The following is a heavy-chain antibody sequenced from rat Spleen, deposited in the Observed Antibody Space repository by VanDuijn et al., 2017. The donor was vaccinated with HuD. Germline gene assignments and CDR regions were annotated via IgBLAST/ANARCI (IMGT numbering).Heavy chain of an antibody. CDR2: ISFDGSST. J-gene: IGHJ3*01. CDR1: GFTFSDYD. Sequence: EVQLVESGGGLVQPGRSLKLSCAASGFTFSDYDMAWVRQAPTKGLEWVASISFDGSSTYYRDSVKGRFTISRDNAKSTLYLQMDSLRSEDTASYFCTTDHDSGFGWFAFWGQGTLVTVSS. CDR3: TTDHDSGFGWFAF. D-gene: IGHD1-2*01. V-gene: IGHV5-20*01.